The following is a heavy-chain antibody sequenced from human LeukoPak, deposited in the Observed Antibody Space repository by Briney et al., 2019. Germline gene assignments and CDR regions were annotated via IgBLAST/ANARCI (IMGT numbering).Heavy chain of an antibody. D-gene: IGHD6-19*01. Sequence: GGSLRLSCAASGFTFSSYAMSWVRQAAGKGLEWVSAISGSGGSTYYADSVKGRFTISRDNSKNTLYLQMNSLRAEDTAVYYCAKVISGWRNQFDYWGQGTLVTVSS. CDR1: GFTFSSYA. CDR2: ISGSGGST. V-gene: IGHV3-23*01. CDR3: AKVISGWRNQFDY. J-gene: IGHJ4*02.